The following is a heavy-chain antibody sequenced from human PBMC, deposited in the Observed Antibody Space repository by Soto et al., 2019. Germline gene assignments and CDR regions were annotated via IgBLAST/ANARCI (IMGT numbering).Heavy chain of an antibody. CDR1: GGSFSDYY. CDR2: INYRGST. J-gene: IGHJ6*02. CDR3: ARGRAVGPGSMLRSYYGLDV. Sequence: PSETLSLTCAVYGGSFSDYYWSCFRQSPGKGLEWIGEINYRGSTNYNPSLKSRVTISVDTSKNQFSLKVSSVTAADTALYYCARGRAVGPGSMLRSYYGLDVWGQGTTVTVSS. D-gene: IGHD2-2*01. V-gene: IGHV4-34*01.